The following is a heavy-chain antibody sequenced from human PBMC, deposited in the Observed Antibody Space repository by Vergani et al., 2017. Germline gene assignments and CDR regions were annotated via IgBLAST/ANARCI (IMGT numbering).Heavy chain of an antibody. CDR1: GFTFSNYA. CDR3: ARDGVVRFLESFYFDF. CDR2: ISFDGSNK. V-gene: IGHV3-30*04. Sequence: QVQLVESGGGVVQSGRSLRLSCAASGFTFSNYAMQWVRQAPGKGLEWVAVISFDGSNKYYADSVKGRFIISRDNPKNTLYLQMHSLRAEDTAVYYCARDGVVRFLESFYFDFWGQGTLVTVSS. D-gene: IGHD3-3*01. J-gene: IGHJ4*02.